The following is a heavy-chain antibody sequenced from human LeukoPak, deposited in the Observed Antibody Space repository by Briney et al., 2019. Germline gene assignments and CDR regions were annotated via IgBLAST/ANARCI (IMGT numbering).Heavy chain of an antibody. CDR2: INHSGST. Sequence: PSETLSLTCAVYGASFSGYYWSWIRQPPGKGLEWIGEINHSGSTNYKPSLTSRVTISVDTSKSHFSLKLSSVAAADTAVYYCARGGSSSSEFLDYWGQGTLVTVSS. D-gene: IGHD6-6*01. CDR3: ARGGSSSSEFLDY. J-gene: IGHJ4*02. V-gene: IGHV4-34*01. CDR1: GASFSGYY.